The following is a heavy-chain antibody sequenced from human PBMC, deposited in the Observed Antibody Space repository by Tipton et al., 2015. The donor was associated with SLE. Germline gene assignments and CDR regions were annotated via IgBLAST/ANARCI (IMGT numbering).Heavy chain of an antibody. V-gene: IGHV3-49*03. CDR3: TSARSAAAGGLCDY. CDR1: GFTFGDYA. J-gene: IGHJ4*02. Sequence: SLRLSCTASGFTFGDYAMSWFRQAPGKGLEWVGFIRSKAYGGTTGYAASVKGRFTISRDDSKSIAYLQMNSLKTEDTAVYYCTSARSAAAGGLCDYWGQGTLVTVSS. D-gene: IGHD6-13*01. CDR2: IRSKAYGGTT.